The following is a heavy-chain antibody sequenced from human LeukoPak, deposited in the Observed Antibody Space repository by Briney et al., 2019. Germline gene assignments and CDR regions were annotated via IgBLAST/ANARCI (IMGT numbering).Heavy chain of an antibody. Sequence: SETLSLTCTVSGGSISNGDYYWSWICQPPGKGLEWIGYIYYSGSTYYNPSLKNRVTISVDTSKNQFSLKLSSVTAADTAVYYCARADGDSGWYKGYYFDYWGQGTLVTISS. CDR3: ARADGDSGWYKGYYFDY. CDR2: IYYSGST. CDR1: GGSISNGDYY. V-gene: IGHV4-30-4*01. D-gene: IGHD6-19*01. J-gene: IGHJ4*02.